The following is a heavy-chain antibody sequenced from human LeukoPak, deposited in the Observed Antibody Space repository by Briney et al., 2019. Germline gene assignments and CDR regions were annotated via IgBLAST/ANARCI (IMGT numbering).Heavy chain of an antibody. CDR3: ARGFSGYDPYFDY. J-gene: IGHJ4*02. Sequence: ASVKVSCKASWYPLTSFGNSWVGKGPGQGPEGMGWISAYNGITNYAQKVQGRVSMTTDTSTSTAYMELRSLRSDDTAVYYCARGFSGYDPYFDYWGQGTLVTVSS. CDR1: WYPLTSFG. CDR2: ISAYNGIT. V-gene: IGHV1-18*01. D-gene: IGHD5-12*01.